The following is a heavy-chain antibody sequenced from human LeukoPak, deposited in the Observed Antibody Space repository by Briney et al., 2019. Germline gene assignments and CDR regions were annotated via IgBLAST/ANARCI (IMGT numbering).Heavy chain of an antibody. CDR2: IYHSGST. CDR1: GGSISSSNW. J-gene: IGHJ6*02. D-gene: IGHD2-2*01. Sequence: SGTLSPTCAVSGGSISSSNWWSWVRQPPGKGLEWIGEIYHSGSTNYNPSLKSRVTISVDKSKNQFSLKLSSVTAADTAVYYCARAACSSTSCYAGDINYYYGMDVWGQGTTVTVSS. CDR3: ARAACSSTSCYAGDINYYYGMDV. V-gene: IGHV4-4*02.